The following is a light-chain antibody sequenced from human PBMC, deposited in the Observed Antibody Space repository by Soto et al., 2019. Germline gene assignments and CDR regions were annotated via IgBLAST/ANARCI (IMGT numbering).Light chain of an antibody. Sequence: QSVLTQPPSVSEAPGQRVTISCTGSSSNIGAGYEAHWYQQVPGTAHKLLISENNNRPSGVPDRFSGSKSGTSASLAITGLQAEDEAEYYCPSYDSSLSGYVFGTGTKLTVL. V-gene: IGLV1-40*01. CDR2: ENN. J-gene: IGLJ1*01. CDR3: PSYDSSLSGYV. CDR1: SSNIGAGYE.